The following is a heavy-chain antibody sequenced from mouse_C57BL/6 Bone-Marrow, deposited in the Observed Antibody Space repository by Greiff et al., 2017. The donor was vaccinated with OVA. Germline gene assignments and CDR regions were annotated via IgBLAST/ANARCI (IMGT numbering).Heavy chain of an antibody. CDR2: INPNNGGT. CDR3: ARDYGSSSPFAY. Sequence: VQLKESGPELVKPGASVKIPCKASGYTFTDYNMDWVKQSHGKSLEWIGDINPNNGGTIYNQKFKGKATLTVDKSSSTAYMELRSLTSEDTAVYYCARDYGSSSPFAYWGQGTLVTVSA. D-gene: IGHD1-1*01. CDR1: GYTFTDYN. V-gene: IGHV1-18*01. J-gene: IGHJ3*01.